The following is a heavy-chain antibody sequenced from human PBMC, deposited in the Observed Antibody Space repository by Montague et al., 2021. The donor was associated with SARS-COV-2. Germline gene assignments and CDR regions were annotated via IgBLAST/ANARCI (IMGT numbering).Heavy chain of an antibody. J-gene: IGHJ4*02. CDR2: TYFRSSFYN. CDR1: GDSVSSSTVA. CDR3: ARQDTSGWLTSDY. D-gene: IGHD6-19*01. Sequence: CAISGDSVSSSTVAWNWLRQSPSRGLEWLGRTYFRSSFYNDYALSVKSRLNIQPDSAKNQFSLQLTSVTPEDTAIYYCARQDTSGWLTSDYWGQGILVTVSS. V-gene: IGHV6-1*01.